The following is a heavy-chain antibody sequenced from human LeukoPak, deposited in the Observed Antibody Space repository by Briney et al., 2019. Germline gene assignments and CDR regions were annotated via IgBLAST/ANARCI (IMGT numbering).Heavy chain of an antibody. J-gene: IGHJ3*02. CDR3: AKDRYYYGSGTQRAFDI. D-gene: IGHD3-10*01. CDR1: GFTFSTYG. V-gene: IGHV3-30*02. Sequence: PGGSLRLSCAASGFTFSTYGIHWVRQAPGKGLEWVAFIRYDGSNKYYADSVKGRFTISRDNSKNTLHLQMNSLRAEDTALYYCAKDRYYYGSGTQRAFDIWGQGTMVTVSS. CDR2: IRYDGSNK.